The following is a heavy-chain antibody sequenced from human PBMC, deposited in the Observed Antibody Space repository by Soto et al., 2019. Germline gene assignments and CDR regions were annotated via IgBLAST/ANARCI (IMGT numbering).Heavy chain of an antibody. V-gene: IGHV3-23*01. J-gene: IGHJ4*02. Sequence: EVQLLESGGGLVQPGGSLRLSCAASGFTFSSYAMSWVRQAPGKGLEWFSAISGNGGNTYYADSVKGRFTISRDNSENTLYLQMGSLRAEDTAVYYCAMFTPSFRAGWGQGTLLTVSS. CDR1: GFTFSSYA. CDR3: AMFTPSFRAG. CDR2: ISGNGGNT.